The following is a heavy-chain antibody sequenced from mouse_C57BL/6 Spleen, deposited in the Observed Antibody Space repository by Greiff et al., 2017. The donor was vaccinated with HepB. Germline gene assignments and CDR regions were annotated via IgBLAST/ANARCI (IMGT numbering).Heavy chain of an antibody. CDR2: IDPEDGDT. CDR3: TTYYSNGGFAY. CDR1: GFNIKDYY. Sequence: VHVKQSGAELVRPGASVKLSCTASGFNIKDYYMHWVKQRPEQGLEWIGRIDPEDGDTEYAPKFQGKATMTADTSSNTAYLQLSSLTSEDTAVYYCTTYYSNGGFAYWGQGTLVTVSA. J-gene: IGHJ3*01. V-gene: IGHV14-1*01. D-gene: IGHD2-5*01.